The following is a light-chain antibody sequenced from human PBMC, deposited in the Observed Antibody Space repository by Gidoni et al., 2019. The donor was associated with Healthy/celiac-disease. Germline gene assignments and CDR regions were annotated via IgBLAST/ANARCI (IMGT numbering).Light chain of an antibody. Sequence: DIQLTQSPSFLSASVGDRVTITCWASQGISSSLAWYQQKPGKAPKLLIYAASTLQSGVPSRFSGSGSGTEFTLTISSLQPEDFATYYCQQLNSYPITFGQGTRLEIK. V-gene: IGKV1-9*01. CDR2: AAS. CDR3: QQLNSYPIT. CDR1: QGISSS. J-gene: IGKJ5*01.